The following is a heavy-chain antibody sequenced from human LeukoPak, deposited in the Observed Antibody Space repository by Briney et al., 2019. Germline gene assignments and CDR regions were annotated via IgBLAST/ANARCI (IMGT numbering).Heavy chain of an antibody. V-gene: IGHV4-34*01. CDR3: ARGGKLLRLGDY. Sequence: SETLSLTCAFYGGSFSDFYWSWIRQPPGKGLEWIGEISHSESTNYNPSLKSRVTISVDTSKNQFSLKLSSVTAADTAVYYCARGGKLLRLGDYWGQGTLVTVSS. CDR2: ISHSEST. J-gene: IGHJ4*02. D-gene: IGHD3-16*01. CDR1: GGSFSDFY.